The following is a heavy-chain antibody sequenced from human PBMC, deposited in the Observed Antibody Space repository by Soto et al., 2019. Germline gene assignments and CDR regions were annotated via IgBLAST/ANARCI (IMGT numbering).Heavy chain of an antibody. D-gene: IGHD3-3*01. Sequence: SQTLSLTCAISGDSVSSNSAAWNWIRQSPSRGLEWLGRTYYRSKWYNDYAVSVKSRITINPDTSKNQFSLQLNSVTPEDTAVYYCARVSSEYYDFWSGYRIMDVWGQGTTVTVSS. CDR3: ARVSSEYYDFWSGYRIMDV. V-gene: IGHV6-1*01. CDR1: GDSVSSNSAA. CDR2: TYYRSKWYN. J-gene: IGHJ6*02.